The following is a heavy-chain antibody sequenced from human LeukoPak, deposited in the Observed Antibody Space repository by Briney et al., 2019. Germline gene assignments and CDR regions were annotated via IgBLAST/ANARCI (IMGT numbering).Heavy chain of an antibody. CDR1: GYTFTGPY. J-gene: IGHJ4*02. V-gene: IGHV1-2*02. Sequence: ASVKVSCKASGYTFTGPYIHWMRQAPGQGPEWMGWINPNSGGTKYAQKFQGRVTVTRDTSTSTAYMELSGLRADDTATYYCARVEYCTKGVCINYDLWGQGTLVTVYS. D-gene: IGHD2-8*01. CDR2: INPNSGGT. CDR3: ARVEYCTKGVCINYDL.